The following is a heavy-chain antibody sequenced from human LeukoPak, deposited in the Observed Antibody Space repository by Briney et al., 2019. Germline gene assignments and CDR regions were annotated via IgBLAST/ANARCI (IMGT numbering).Heavy chain of an antibody. D-gene: IGHD6-6*01. J-gene: IGHJ3*02. CDR3: ARARRDSSSSGTYAFDI. V-gene: IGHV1-69*13. Sequence: ASVKVSCKASGGTFSSYAISWVRQAPGQGLEWMGGIIPIFGTANYAQKFQGRVTITADESTSTAYMELSSLRSEDTAVYYCARARRDSSSSGTYAFDIWGQGTMVTVSS. CDR2: IIPIFGTA. CDR1: GGTFSSYA.